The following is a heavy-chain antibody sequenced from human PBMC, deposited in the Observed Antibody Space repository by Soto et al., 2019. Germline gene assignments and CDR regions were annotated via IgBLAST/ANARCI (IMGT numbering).Heavy chain of an antibody. V-gene: IGHV4-39*01. CDR1: GGSISSSSYY. CDR3: ARALIVGATDSYYYGMDV. Sequence: SETLSLTCTVSGGSISSSSYYWGWIRQPPGKGLEWIGSIYYSGSTYYNPSLKSRVTISVDTSKNQFSLKLSSVTAADTAVYYCARALIVGATDSYYYGMDVWGQGTTVTVSS. J-gene: IGHJ6*02. CDR2: IYYSGST. D-gene: IGHD1-26*01.